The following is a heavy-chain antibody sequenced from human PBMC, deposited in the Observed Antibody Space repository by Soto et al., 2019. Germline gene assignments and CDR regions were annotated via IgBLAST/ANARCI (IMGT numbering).Heavy chain of an antibody. J-gene: IGHJ5*02. CDR1: GYTFTSHD. CDR2: MNPNSGNT. Sequence: GASVKVSCKASGYTFTSHDINWVRQATGQGLEWMGWMNPNSGNTGYAQKFQGRVTMTRNTSISTAYMELSSLRSEDTAVYYCARGVGSLGSSGWYRWFDPWGQGTLVPVSS. D-gene: IGHD6-19*01. V-gene: IGHV1-8*01. CDR3: ARGVGSLGSSGWYRWFDP.